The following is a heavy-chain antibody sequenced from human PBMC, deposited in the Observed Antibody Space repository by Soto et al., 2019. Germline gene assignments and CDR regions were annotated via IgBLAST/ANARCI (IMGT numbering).Heavy chain of an antibody. D-gene: IGHD6-13*01. Sequence: PSQTLSLTSEISGDSVSINSAAWNWIRQYPSRGLEWLGRTYYRSKWYNDYAVSVKSRITINPDRSQNQFSLQLNSVTPEDTAVYCCARTSIAAADELDYWGQGSLDTVSS. CDR3: ARTSIAAADELDY. V-gene: IGHV6-1*01. CDR2: TYYRSKWYN. CDR1: GDSVSINSAA. J-gene: IGHJ4*01.